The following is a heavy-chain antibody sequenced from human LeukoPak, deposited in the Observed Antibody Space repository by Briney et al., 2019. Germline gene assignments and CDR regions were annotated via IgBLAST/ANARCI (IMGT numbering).Heavy chain of an antibody. CDR1: GDSVSSNRAA. CDR2: TYYRSKWYN. D-gene: IGHD5-18*01. Sequence: SQTLSLTCAISGDSVSSNRAAWSWIRQSPSRGLEWLGRTYYRSKWYNDYAVSVKSRITINPDTSKNQFPLQLNSVTPEDTAVYYCARAVQLWFFDYWGQGTLVTVSS. CDR3: ARAVQLWFFDY. V-gene: IGHV6-1*01. J-gene: IGHJ4*02.